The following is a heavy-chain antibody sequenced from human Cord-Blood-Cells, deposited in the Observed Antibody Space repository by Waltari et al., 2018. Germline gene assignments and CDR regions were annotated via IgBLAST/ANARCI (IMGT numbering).Heavy chain of an antibody. V-gene: IGHV1-69*01. CDR3: ARDFGGSGSYYFDY. CDR2: IIPIFGTA. Sequence: QVQLVQSGAEVKKPGSSVKLSCKASGGTFSSYAISWVRQAPGQGLEWMGGIIPIFGTANYAQKFQGRVTITADESTSTAYMELSSLRSEDTAVYYCARDFGGSGSYYFDYWGQGTLVTVSS. J-gene: IGHJ4*02. CDR1: GGTFSSYA. D-gene: IGHD3-10*01.